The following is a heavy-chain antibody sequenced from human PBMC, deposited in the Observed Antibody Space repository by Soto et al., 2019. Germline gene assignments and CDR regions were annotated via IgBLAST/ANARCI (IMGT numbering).Heavy chain of an antibody. V-gene: IGHV1-69*08. D-gene: IGHD3-3*01. CDR2: IIPIPDIT. Sequence: QVQLVQSGAEVRKPGSSVKVSCKAPGGTFSTYIISWVRQAPGQGLEWMGRIIPIPDITNYAQKFPGRVTVTADRSTSTAYMELTSLKPEDTALYYCARDRITTRGDAFDLWGQGTMVTVSS. CDR1: GGTFSTYI. CDR3: ARDRITTRGDAFDL. J-gene: IGHJ3*01.